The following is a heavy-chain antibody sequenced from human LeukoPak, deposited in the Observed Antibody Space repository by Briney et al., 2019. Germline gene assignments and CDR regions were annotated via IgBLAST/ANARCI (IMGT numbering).Heavy chain of an antibody. J-gene: IGHJ3*02. Sequence: GGSLRLSCAASGFTFSSYAMHWVRQAPGKGLEWVAVISYDGSNKYYADSVKGRFTISRDNSKNTLYLQMNSLRAEDTAVYYCARVGYYGSGSYRDAFDIWGQGTMVTVSS. V-gene: IGHV3-30*04. D-gene: IGHD3-10*01. CDR2: ISYDGSNK. CDR3: ARVGYYGSGSYRDAFDI. CDR1: GFTFSSYA.